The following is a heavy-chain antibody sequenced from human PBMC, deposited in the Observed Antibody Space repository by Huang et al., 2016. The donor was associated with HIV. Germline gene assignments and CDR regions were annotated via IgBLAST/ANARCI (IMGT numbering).Heavy chain of an antibody. CDR1: GFTFGSYG. CDR2: ISYDGKTK. Sequence: QVQLVESGGGVVQPGRSLRISCAASGFTFGSYGVHWVRQAPGKGLEWVAVISYDGKTKYYADSVKGRFSISRDNSKTTVYLQLNSLRVEDTAVHYCAKGGSAAAVLDFWGQGTLVTVSS. D-gene: IGHD6-13*01. CDR3: AKGGSAAAVLDF. J-gene: IGHJ4*02. V-gene: IGHV3-30*18.